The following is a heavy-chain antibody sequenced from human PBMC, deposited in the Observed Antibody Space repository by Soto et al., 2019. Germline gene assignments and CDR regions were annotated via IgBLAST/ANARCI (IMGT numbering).Heavy chain of an antibody. J-gene: IGHJ4*02. CDR2: IADSRDRT. CDR1: GFTFRSYD. CDR3: ANGID. V-gene: IGHV3-23*01. Sequence: EVQLLESGGGLVQPGGSLRLSCAASGFTFRSYDMSWVRQAPGKGLEWVSVIADSRDRTYYADSVKGRFTISRDNSKNTLYLQMHNLISEATATYYCANGIDWGQGTRVTVSS. D-gene: IGHD1-20*01.